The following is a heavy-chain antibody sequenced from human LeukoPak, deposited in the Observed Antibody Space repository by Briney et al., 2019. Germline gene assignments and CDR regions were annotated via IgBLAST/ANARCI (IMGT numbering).Heavy chain of an antibody. CDR1: GFTFSSHG. V-gene: IGHV3-30*18. CDR3: AKDLNWGGKYGMDV. D-gene: IGHD7-27*01. J-gene: IGHJ6*02. Sequence: GGSLRLSCAASGFTFSSHGMHWVRQAPGKGLEWVAVISYDGSNKYYADSVKGRFTISRDNSKNTLYLQVNSLRAEDTAVYYCAKDLNWGGKYGMDVWGQGTTVTVSS. CDR2: ISYDGSNK.